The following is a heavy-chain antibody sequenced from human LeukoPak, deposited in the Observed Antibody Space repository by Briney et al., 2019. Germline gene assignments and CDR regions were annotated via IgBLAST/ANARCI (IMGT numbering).Heavy chain of an antibody. CDR2: INGSGVST. J-gene: IGHJ4*02. CDR3: AKGYYYGSGSRAPFDY. D-gene: IGHD3-10*01. V-gene: IGHV3-23*01. Sequence: PGGSLRLSCAASGFTFSSYAMNWVRQAPGKGLEWVSVINGSGVSTYYADSVKGRFTISRDNSKNTLYLQMNSLRAEDTAVYYCAKGYYYGSGSRAPFDYWGQGTLVTVSS. CDR1: GFTFSSYA.